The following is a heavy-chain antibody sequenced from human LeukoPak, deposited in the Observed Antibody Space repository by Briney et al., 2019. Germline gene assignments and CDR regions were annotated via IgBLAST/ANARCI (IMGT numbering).Heavy chain of an antibody. Sequence: SETLSLTCTVSGGSISSSSYYWGWLRQPPGKGLEWIGSIYYSGSTYYNPSLKSRVTISVDTSKNQFSLKLSSVTAADTAVYYCARHLSRPPYYYGMDVWGQGTTVTVSS. CDR1: GGSISSSSYY. J-gene: IGHJ6*02. CDR2: IYYSGST. V-gene: IGHV4-39*01. CDR3: ARHLSRPPYYYGMDV.